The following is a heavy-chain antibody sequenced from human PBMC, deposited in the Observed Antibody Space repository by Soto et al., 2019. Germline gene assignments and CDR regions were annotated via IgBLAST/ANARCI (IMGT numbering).Heavy chain of an antibody. Sequence: SVKVSCKASGGAFSSYAISWVRQAPGQGLEWMGGIIPIFGTANYAQKFQGRVTITADESTSTAYMELSSLRSEDTAVYYCARKRGAGRYYYYYYGMDVWGQGTTVTVSS. CDR1: GGAFSSYA. CDR3: ARKRGAGRYYYYYYGMDV. J-gene: IGHJ6*02. V-gene: IGHV1-69*13. CDR2: IIPIFGTA. D-gene: IGHD3-10*01.